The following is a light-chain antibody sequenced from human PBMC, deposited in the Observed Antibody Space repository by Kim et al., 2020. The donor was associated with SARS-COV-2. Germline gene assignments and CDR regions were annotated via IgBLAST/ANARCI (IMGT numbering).Light chain of an antibody. V-gene: IGKV3-20*01. CDR2: GTS. CDR3: QQYGRSPSYT. J-gene: IGKJ2*01. CDR1: QTLTSSY. Sequence: SPWERATLSCRASQTLTSSYLAWYQQKPGQAPRLLIYGTSTRATGIADRFSGSGSGTDFTLTISRLESEDSAVYYCQQYGRSPSYTFGQGTKLEI.